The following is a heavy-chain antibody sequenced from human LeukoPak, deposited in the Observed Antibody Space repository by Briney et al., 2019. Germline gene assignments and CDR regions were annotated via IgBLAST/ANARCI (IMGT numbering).Heavy chain of an antibody. CDR3: ARSDRIAAAIDY. CDR1: GFTFSDYY. J-gene: IGHJ4*02. CDR2: ISSSGSTI. V-gene: IGHV3-11*01. Sequence: GGSLRLSCAASGFTFSDYYMSWIRQAPGKGLEWVSYISSSGSTIYYADSVKGRFTSSRDNAKNSLYLQMNSLRAEGTAVYYCARSDRIAAAIDYWGQGTLVTVSS. D-gene: IGHD6-13*01.